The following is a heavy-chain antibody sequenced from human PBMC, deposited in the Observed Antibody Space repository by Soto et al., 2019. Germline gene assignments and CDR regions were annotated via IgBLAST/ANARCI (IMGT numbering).Heavy chain of an antibody. Sequence: QVQLVQSGAEVKKPGASVKVSCKASGYTFTGYYMHWVRQAPGQGLEWMGWINPNSGGTNYAQKFQGRVTRTRDTSISTAYMELSRLRSDDTAVYYCARGTGWEPSDNWFDPWGQGTLVTVSS. J-gene: IGHJ5*02. CDR3: ARGTGWEPSDNWFDP. V-gene: IGHV1-2*02. CDR1: GYTFTGYY. CDR2: INPNSGGT. D-gene: IGHD1-26*01.